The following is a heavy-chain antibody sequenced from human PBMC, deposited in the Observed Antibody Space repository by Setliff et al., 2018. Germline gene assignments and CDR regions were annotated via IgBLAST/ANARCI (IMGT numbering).Heavy chain of an antibody. V-gene: IGHV3-74*01. Sequence: PGGSLRLSCSASGFTFSSNWMNWVRQAPGKGLVWVSRIYGDGSMTDYADSVKGRFTTSRDNARNTLYLQMNSLKTEDTAVYYCTTDPSPTFGGVIGAAFDFWGQGTMVTVS. D-gene: IGHD3-16*01. CDR2: IYGDGSMT. J-gene: IGHJ3*01. CDR1: GFTFSSNW. CDR3: TTDPSPTFGGVIGAAFDF.